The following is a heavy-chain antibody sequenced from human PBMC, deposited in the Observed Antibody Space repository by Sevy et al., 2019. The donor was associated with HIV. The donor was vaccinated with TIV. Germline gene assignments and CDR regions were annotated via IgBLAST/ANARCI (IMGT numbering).Heavy chain of an antibody. CDR3: ARAPHVVVVPGAPSWFDP. J-gene: IGHJ5*02. D-gene: IGHD2-2*01. CDR1: GGSFSGYY. V-gene: IGHV4-34*01. Sequence: SETLSLTCAVYGGSFSGYYWNWIRHPPGKALEWIGEINHSGSTNYNPSLKSRVTISVDTSKNQFSLKLNSVTAADTAVYYCARAPHVVVVPGAPSWFDPWGQGTLVTVSS. CDR2: INHSGST.